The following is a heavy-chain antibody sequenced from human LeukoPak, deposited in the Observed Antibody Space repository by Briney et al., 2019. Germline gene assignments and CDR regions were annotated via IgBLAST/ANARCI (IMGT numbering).Heavy chain of an antibody. V-gene: IGHV3-48*03. D-gene: IGHD1-1*01. Sequence: GGSLRLSCAASGFTFSSYEMNWVRQAPGKGLEWVSYISSSGSTIYYADSVKGRFTISRDNAKNSLYLQMNSLRAEDTALYYCARDSASPTTEWGQGTLVTVSS. CDR2: ISSSGSTI. CDR1: GFTFSSYE. J-gene: IGHJ4*02. CDR3: ARDSASPTTE.